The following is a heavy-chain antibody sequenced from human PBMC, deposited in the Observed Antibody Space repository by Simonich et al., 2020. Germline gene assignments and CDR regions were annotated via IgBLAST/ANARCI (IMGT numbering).Heavy chain of an antibody. Sequence: QVQLQESGPGLVKPSETLSLTCTVSGGSISSYYWCWIRQPAGKGLEWIGLIYTSGSPNYNPSLKSRVTISVDKSKNQFSRKLSSVTAADTAVYYCARSQYSSSWYLIDYWGQGTLVTVSS. J-gene: IGHJ4*02. D-gene: IGHD6-13*01. CDR3: ARSQYSSSWYLIDY. CDR1: GGSISSYY. V-gene: IGHV4-4*07. CDR2: IYTSGSP.